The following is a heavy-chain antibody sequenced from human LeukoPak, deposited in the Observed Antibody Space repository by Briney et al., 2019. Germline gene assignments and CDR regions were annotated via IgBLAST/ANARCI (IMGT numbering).Heavy chain of an antibody. CDR2: IGTAGDT. Sequence: GGSLRLSCAASGFTFSSFSMNWVRQAPGKGLEWVSAIGTAGDTYYPGSVKGRFTISRENAKNSLYLQMNSLRAGDTAVYYCARGDGYSVDYWGQGTLVTVSS. CDR3: ARGDGYSVDY. D-gene: IGHD3-22*01. CDR1: GFTFSSFS. V-gene: IGHV3-13*01. J-gene: IGHJ4*02.